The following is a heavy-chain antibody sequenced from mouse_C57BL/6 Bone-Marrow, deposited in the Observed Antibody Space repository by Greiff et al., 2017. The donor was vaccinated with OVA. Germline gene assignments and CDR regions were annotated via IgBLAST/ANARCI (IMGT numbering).Heavy chain of an antibody. CDR3: ARYGYDYDVFDY. CDR2: IYPRSGNT. D-gene: IGHD2-4*01. CDR1: GYTFTSYG. Sequence: QVQLQQSGAELARPGASVKLSCKASGYTFTSYGISWVKQRTGQGLEWIGEIYPRSGNTYYNEKFKGKATLTADKSSSTAYMELRSLTSEDSAVYFCARYGYDYDVFDYWGQGTTLTVSS. J-gene: IGHJ2*01. V-gene: IGHV1-81*01.